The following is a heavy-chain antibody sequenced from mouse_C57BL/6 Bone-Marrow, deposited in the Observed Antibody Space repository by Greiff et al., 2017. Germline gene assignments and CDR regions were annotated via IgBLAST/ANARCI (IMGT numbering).Heavy chain of an antibody. CDR3: ERGDYGSSYWYCGV. D-gene: IGHD1-1*01. CDR1: GYTFTDYY. J-gene: IGHJ1*03. CDR2: IYPGSGNT. Sequence: VQLQESGAELVRPGASVKLSCKASGYTFTDYYINWVKQRPGQGLEWIARIYPGSGNTYYNEKFKGKATLTADKSSSTAYMQLSSLTSEDSAVYFCERGDYGSSYWYCGVWGTGTTVTVSA. V-gene: IGHV1-76*01.